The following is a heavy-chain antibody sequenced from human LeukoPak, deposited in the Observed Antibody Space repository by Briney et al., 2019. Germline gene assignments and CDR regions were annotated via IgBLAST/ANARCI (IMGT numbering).Heavy chain of an antibody. Sequence: SETLSLTCAVYGGPFSGYYWSWIRQPPGKGLEWIGEISHSGGPNYNPSLKSRVTISVDTSKNQFSLKLTSLTAADTAVYYCARERSGLSHYYYMDVWGKGTTVAVSS. CDR1: GGPFSGYY. CDR2: ISHSGGP. CDR3: ARERSGLSHYYYMDV. V-gene: IGHV4-34*01. J-gene: IGHJ6*03. D-gene: IGHD6-25*01.